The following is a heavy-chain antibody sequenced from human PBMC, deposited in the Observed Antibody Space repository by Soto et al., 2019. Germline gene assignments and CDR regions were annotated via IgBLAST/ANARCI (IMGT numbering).Heavy chain of an antibody. D-gene: IGHD3-3*01. Sequence: GGSLMLSCAACGFSFSSYAMHWVREAPGKGLEGVAVISEGGSNKYYADSVKGGFTVSRDNSKNTLYLEMNSLRADDTAVYYCATDALFGVVGADDFDLWGPGTMVTVSS. V-gene: IGHV3-30-3*01. CDR2: ISEGGSNK. CDR1: GFSFSSYA. J-gene: IGHJ3*01. CDR3: ATDALFGVVGADDFDL.